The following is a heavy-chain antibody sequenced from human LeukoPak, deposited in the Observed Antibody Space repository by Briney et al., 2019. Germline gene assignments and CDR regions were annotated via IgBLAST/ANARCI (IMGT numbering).Heavy chain of an antibody. Sequence: GGSLRLSCAASGFTFSSYSMNWVRQAPGKGLEWVSSISSSSSYIYYADSVKGRFTISRDNAKNSLYLQMNSLRAEDTAVYYCVSWQQLDTPSDYWGQGTLVTVSS. V-gene: IGHV3-21*01. CDR2: ISSSSSYI. CDR3: VSWQQLDTPSDY. J-gene: IGHJ4*02. CDR1: GFTFSSYS. D-gene: IGHD6-13*01.